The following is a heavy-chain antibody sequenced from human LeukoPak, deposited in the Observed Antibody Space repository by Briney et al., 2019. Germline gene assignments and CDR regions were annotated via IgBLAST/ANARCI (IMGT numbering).Heavy chain of an antibody. D-gene: IGHD5/OR15-5a*01. CDR3: AKPTIGKGRSVSNYFDF. V-gene: IGHV3-43D*03. CDR2: ISWDGIT. J-gene: IGHJ4*02. Sequence: GGSLRLSCAASGFTFDDYAMHWVRQAPGRSLEWVSLISWDGITYYADSVKGRFTISRDNSKNSLYLQMNGLRPEDTALYYCAKPTIGKGRSVSNYFDFWGQGTLVTVSS. CDR1: GFTFDDYA.